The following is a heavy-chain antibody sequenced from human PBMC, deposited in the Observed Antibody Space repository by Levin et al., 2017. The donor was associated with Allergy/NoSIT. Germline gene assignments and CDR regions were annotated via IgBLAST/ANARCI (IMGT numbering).Heavy chain of an antibody. V-gene: IGHV3-30-3*01. Sequence: PGGSLRLSCAASGFTFSYYAMHWVRQAPGKGLEWVAVISYDGTNKFYAESVKGRFTISRNNSKNTLYLQMNSLRTEDTTVYYCARARGRDYGDSPLDYWGQGTLVTVSS. CDR1: GFTFSYYA. CDR3: ARARGRDYGDSPLDY. CDR2: ISYDGTNK. J-gene: IGHJ4*02. D-gene: IGHD4-17*01.